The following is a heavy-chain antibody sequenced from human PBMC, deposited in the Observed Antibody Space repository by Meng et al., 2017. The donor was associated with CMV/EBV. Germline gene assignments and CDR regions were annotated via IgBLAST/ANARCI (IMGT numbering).Heavy chain of an antibody. CDR3: ARGGIAAAGPFDY. Sequence: VQLQWSGPGLVKPSQTLSLTCTVSGGSISSGDYYWSWIRQRPGKGLEWIGYIYYSGSTYYNPSLKSRVTISVDTSKNQFSLKLSSVTAADTAVYYCARGGIAAAGPFDYWGQGTLVTVSS. J-gene: IGHJ4*02. CDR2: IYYSGST. V-gene: IGHV4-30-4*08. D-gene: IGHD6-13*01. CDR1: GGSISSGDYY.